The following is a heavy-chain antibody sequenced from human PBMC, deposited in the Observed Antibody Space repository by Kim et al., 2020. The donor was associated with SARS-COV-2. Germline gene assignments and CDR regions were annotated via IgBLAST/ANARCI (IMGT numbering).Heavy chain of an antibody. J-gene: IGHJ4*02. CDR2: ISSSTSYI. Sequence: GGSLRLSCAASGFTFSSYSMNWVRQAPGKGLEWVSSISSSTSYIYYADSVKGRFTISRDNAKNSLYLQMNSLRAEVTAVYYCARDKELAVAEFDYWGQGTLVTVSS. V-gene: IGHV3-21*01. CDR1: GFTFSSYS. D-gene: IGHD6-19*01. CDR3: ARDKELAVAEFDY.